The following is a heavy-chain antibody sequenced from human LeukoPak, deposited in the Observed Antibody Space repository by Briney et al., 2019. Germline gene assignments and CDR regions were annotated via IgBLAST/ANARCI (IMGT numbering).Heavy chain of an antibody. CDR1: GDSVSSKSVA. J-gene: IGHJ6*02. D-gene: IGHD5-24*01. V-gene: IGHV6-1*01. CDR3: ARGQSSYFAMDD. Sequence: SQTLSLTCAISGDSVSSKSVAWNWIRQSPSRGLEWLGRTYYRSKWYSDYAVSLKSRISINPDTSKNHFSLHLNSVTPEDTAVYYCARGQSSYFAMDDWGQGTTVTVS. CDR2: TYYRSKWYS.